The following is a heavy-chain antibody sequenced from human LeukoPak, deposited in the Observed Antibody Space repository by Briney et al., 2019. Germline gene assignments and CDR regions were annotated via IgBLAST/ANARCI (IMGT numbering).Heavy chain of an antibody. V-gene: IGHV3-64D*09. J-gene: IGHJ4*02. CDR3: VKGIASRLFYYFDY. D-gene: IGHD6-6*01. CDR2: ISSGGGST. CDR1: GFTFSSYA. Sequence: GGSLRLSCSASGFTFSSYAIHWVRQAPGKGLEYVSAISSGGGSTYYADSVKGRFIISRDNSKNTLHLQMSGLRVEDTAVYYCVKGIASRLFYYFDYWGQGTLVTVSS.